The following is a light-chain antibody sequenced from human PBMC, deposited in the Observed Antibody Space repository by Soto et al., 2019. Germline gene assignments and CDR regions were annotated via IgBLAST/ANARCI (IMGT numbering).Light chain of an antibody. CDR2: EVS. CDR1: SSDVGGYNY. CDR3: SSYAGSNIYV. V-gene: IGLV2-8*01. J-gene: IGLJ1*01. Sequence: QSVLTQPPSASGSPGQSVTISCTGTSSDVGGYNYVSWYQQHPGKAPKLMIYEVSKRPSGVPDRFSGSNSGNTASLTVSGLQAEDEADYYCSSYAGSNIYVFGTGTKATVL.